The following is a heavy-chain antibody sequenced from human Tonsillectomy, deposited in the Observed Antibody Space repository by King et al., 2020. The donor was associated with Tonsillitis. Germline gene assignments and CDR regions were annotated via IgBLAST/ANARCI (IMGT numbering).Heavy chain of an antibody. CDR1: GFTFSNYN. CDR3: AREANYYDSSGLSFDV. J-gene: IGHJ4*02. Sequence: VQLVESGGGLVQPGGSLRLSCAASGFTFSNYNMSWVRQAPGKGLEWVSYFSNGAITMYYANSVKGLFTISRDNAKNSLYLQMSSLRAEDTAVYYCAREANYYDSSGLSFDVWGQGTLVTVSS. CDR2: FSNGAITM. D-gene: IGHD3-22*01. V-gene: IGHV3-48*01.